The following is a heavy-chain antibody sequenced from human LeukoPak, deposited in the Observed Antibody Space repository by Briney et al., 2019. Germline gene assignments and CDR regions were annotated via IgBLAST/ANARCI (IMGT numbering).Heavy chain of an antibody. CDR1: GYTFTGYY. J-gene: IGHJ4*02. CDR2: INSNSGGI. D-gene: IGHD1-1*01. CDR3: ARGLENRPDSDY. Sequence: ASVKVSCKASGYTFTGYYLHWVRQAPGQGLEWMGWINSNSGGIHYAQKFQGRVSMTRDTSVSTAYMELSRLKSDDTAVYYCARGLENRPDSDYWGQGTLVTASS. V-gene: IGHV1-2*02.